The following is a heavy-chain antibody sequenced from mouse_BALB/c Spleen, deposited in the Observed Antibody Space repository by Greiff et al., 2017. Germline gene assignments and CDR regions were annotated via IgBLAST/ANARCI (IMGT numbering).Heavy chain of an antibody. V-gene: IGHV5-12-1*01. CDR1: GFAFSSYD. CDR2: ISSGGGST. Sequence: EVQVVESGGGLVKPGGSLKLSCAASGFAFSSYDMSWVRQTPEKRLEWVAYISSGGGSTYYPDTVKGRFTISRDNAKNTLYLQMSSLKSEDTAMYYCARRRGAMDYWGQGTSVTVSS. J-gene: IGHJ4*01. CDR3: ARRRGAMDY.